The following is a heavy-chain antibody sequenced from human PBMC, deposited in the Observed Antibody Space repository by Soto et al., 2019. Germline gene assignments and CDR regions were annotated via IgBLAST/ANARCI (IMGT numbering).Heavy chain of an antibody. CDR2: IIPIFGTA. V-gene: IGHV1-69*13. Sequence: PVKISSRASGGTLSSYAISWVRQAPGQGLEWMGGIIPIFGTANYAQKFQGRVTITADESTSRAYMELSRLRSEDTAVYYCARVNQQLVPYYFDYWGQGTLVTVSS. J-gene: IGHJ4*02. D-gene: IGHD6-13*01. CDR1: GGTLSSYA. CDR3: ARVNQQLVPYYFDY.